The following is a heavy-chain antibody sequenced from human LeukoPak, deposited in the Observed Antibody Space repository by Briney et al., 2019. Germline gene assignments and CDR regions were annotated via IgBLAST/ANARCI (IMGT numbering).Heavy chain of an antibody. CDR2: INHSGST. J-gene: IGHJ4*02. D-gene: IGHD6-13*01. Sequence: SETLSLTCAVYGGSFSGYYWSWIRQPPGKGLEWIGEINHSGSTNYNPSLKSRVTISVDTSKNQFSLKLSPVTAADTAEYYCAKSFSIAAAGPNFDYWGQGTLVTVSS. CDR3: AKSFSIAAAGPNFDY. V-gene: IGHV4-34*01. CDR1: GGSFSGYY.